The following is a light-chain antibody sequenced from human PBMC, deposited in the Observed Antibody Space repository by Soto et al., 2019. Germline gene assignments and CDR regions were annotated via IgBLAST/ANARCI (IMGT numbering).Light chain of an antibody. Sequence: EIVMTQSPATLSVSPGERASLSCRASQSVSSNLAWYQQKPGQAPRLLIYGASTRATGIPARFSGSGSGTEFTLTISSLQSEDFGTYYCQQYSRLWSFGQGTKVEIE. CDR2: GAS. V-gene: IGKV3-15*01. J-gene: IGKJ1*01. CDR1: QSVSSN. CDR3: QQYSRLWS.